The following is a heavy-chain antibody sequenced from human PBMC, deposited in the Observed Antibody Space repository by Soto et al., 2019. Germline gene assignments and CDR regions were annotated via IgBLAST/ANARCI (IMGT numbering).Heavy chain of an antibody. CDR2: IYHSGST. V-gene: IGHV4-61*01. CDR1: GGSVSSGNDY. CDR3: ARGGYYEYLPY. D-gene: IGHD3-22*01. J-gene: IGHJ1*01. Sequence: SETLSLTCTVSGGSVSSGNDYWSWIRQPPGKGLEWIGYIYHSGSTNYKPSLKSRLTISGDTSKNQVPLKLTSVTAADTAVYYCARGGYYEYLPYWGQGTLVTVSS.